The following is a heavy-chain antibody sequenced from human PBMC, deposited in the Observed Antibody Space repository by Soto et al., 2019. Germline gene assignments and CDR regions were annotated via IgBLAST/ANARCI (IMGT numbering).Heavy chain of an antibody. CDR2: FYYTGST. CDR3: ARVPDY. Sequence: SETLSLTCTVSGGSISSYYWSWIRQPPGKGLELIGCFYYTGSTNYNPPLKSRVTISVDRSKNQFSLKLSSVTAADTAVYYCARVPDYWGQGTLVTVSS. V-gene: IGHV4-59*12. J-gene: IGHJ4*02. CDR1: GGSISSYY.